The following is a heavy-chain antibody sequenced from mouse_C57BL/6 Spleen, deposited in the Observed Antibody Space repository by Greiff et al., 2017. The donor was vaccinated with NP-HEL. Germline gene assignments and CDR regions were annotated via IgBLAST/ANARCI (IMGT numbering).Heavy chain of an antibody. D-gene: IGHD1-1*01. CDR1: GYTFTDYE. Sequence: QVQLQQSGAELVRPGASVTLSCKASGYTFTDYEMHWVKQTPVHGLEWIGAIDPATGGTHYNQKFKGKATLTADKSSSTAYMELRSLTSEDSAVYYCTRSYCYGSSYYFAVWGTGTTVTVSS. CDR2: IDPATGGT. V-gene: IGHV1-15*01. CDR3: TRSYCYGSSYYFAV. J-gene: IGHJ1*03.